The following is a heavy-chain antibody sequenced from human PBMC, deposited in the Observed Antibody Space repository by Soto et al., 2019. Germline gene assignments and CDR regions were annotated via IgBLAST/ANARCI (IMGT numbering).Heavy chain of an antibody. J-gene: IGHJ6*02. CDR3: ARGGEYSGDV. Sequence: ASVKVSCKASGYTFTGYYMHWVRQAPGQGLEWMGWINPNSGGTNYAQKFQGRVTITADKSTSTAYMELSSLRSEDTAVYYCARGGEYSGDVWGQGTTVTVSS. CDR1: GYTFTGYY. V-gene: IGHV1-2*02. D-gene: IGHD6-6*01. CDR2: INPNSGGT.